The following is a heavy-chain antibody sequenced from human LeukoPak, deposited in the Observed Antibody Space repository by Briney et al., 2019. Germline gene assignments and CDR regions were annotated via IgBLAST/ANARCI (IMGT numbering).Heavy chain of an antibody. CDR3: ARASDYYGSGTPFY. CDR2: IYTSGST. J-gene: IGHJ4*02. V-gene: IGHV4-61*02. CDR1: GGSISSGSYY. Sequence: SETLSLTCTVSGGSISSGSYYWSWIRQPAGKGLEWIGRIYTSGSTNYNPSLKSRVTISVDTSKNQFSLKLSSVTAADTAVYYCARASDYYGSGTPFYWGQGTLVTVSS. D-gene: IGHD3-10*01.